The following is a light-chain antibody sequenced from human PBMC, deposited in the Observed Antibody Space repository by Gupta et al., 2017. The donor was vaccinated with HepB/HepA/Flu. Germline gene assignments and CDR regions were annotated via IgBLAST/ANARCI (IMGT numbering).Light chain of an antibody. Sequence: EMVMTPSPVTLSLSPGERVTLSCRASQGLGHNFAWYQQNPGQAPRLLIYGASPRATGFPVRFSGRGCGTDFTLTISSLQAEEIAVYYCQQYNGWPLTFGGGTKVEIK. CDR3: QQYNGWPLT. CDR2: GAS. CDR1: QGLGHN. J-gene: IGKJ4*01. V-gene: IGKV3-15*01.